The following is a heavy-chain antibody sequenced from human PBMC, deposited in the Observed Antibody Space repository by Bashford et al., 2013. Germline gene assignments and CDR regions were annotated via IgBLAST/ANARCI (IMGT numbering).Heavy chain of an antibody. CDR1: GFPLSNYD. J-gene: IGHJ6*02. CDR2: IVDNGYK. Sequence: GGSLRLSCAVSGFPLSNYDMNWVRQAPGKGLEWVASIVDNGYKYYADSVKGRVTISRDNARDSLYLQMDSLRPEDTAVYYCARDRRTNTGCSTCYSYSGMDVWGQGTTVTVSS. V-gene: IGHV3-69-1*01. CDR3: ARDRRTNTGCSTCYSYSGMDV. D-gene: IGHD2-2*01.